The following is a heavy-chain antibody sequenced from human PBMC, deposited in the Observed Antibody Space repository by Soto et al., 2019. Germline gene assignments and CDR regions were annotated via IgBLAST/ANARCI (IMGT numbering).Heavy chain of an antibody. Sequence: ASVKVSCKASGYTFTGYYIHWVRQAPGQGFEWLGWINPNSGGTKYPQKFQGRVTMTRDTSLSVAYMALTGLTSDDTAVYYCARDLAKGGGSVGFDYWGQGTLVTVSS. D-gene: IGHD1-26*01. V-gene: IGHV1-2*02. J-gene: IGHJ4*02. CDR1: GYTFTGYY. CDR3: ARDLAKGGGSVGFDY. CDR2: INPNSGGT.